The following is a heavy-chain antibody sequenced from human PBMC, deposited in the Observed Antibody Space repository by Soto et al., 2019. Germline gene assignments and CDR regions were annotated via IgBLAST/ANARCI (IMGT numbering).Heavy chain of an antibody. D-gene: IGHD4-17*01. CDR2: IYYSGST. V-gene: IGHV4-61*08. Sequence: SETLSLTCTVSGGSIRSGDYYWSWIRQPPGKGLEWIGYIYYSGSTNYNPSLKSRVTISVDTSKNQFSLKLSSVTAADTAVYYCARRYGYAFDIWGQGTMVTVSS. CDR1: GGSIRSGDYY. J-gene: IGHJ3*02. CDR3: ARRYGYAFDI.